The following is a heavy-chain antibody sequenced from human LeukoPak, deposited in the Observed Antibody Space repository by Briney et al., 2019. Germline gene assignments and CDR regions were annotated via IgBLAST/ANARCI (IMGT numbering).Heavy chain of an antibody. J-gene: IGHJ4*02. D-gene: IGHD1-26*01. Sequence: SGGSLRLSCAASGFTFSSYAMSWVRQAPGKGLEWVSAISGSGGSTYYADSVKGRVTISRDNSKNTLYLQVNSLRAEDTAVYCCAKDVGGATPYDYWGQGTLVTVSS. CDR2: ISGSGGST. CDR3: AKDVGGATPYDY. V-gene: IGHV3-23*01. CDR1: GFTFSSYA.